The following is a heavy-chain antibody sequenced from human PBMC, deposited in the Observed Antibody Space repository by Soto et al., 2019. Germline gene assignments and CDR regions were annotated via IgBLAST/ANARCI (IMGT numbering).Heavy chain of an antibody. CDR3: ARKPNYVFWSVYLGKNCFAP. Sequence: GASVKDSCKASGGTFSIYAISWVRQAPGQGHEWMGGIIPIFGTANYAQKFQGRVTITADESTSTAYMELSSLRSEDTAVYYCARKPNYVFWSVYLGKNCFAPWGQGPLVTVSS. D-gene: IGHD3-3*01. CDR1: GGTFSIYA. CDR2: IIPIFGTA. V-gene: IGHV1-69*01. J-gene: IGHJ5*02.